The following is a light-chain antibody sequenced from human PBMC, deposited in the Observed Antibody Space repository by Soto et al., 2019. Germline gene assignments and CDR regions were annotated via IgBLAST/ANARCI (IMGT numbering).Light chain of an antibody. Sequence: QSALTQPASVSGSPGQSITISCTGTSSDVGSYNFVSWYQQHPGKAPKVIIYEGTKRPSGVSNRFSGSKSGNTASLTISGLQAEDEADYYCSSYTTSYTYVFGTGTKVTVL. J-gene: IGLJ1*01. CDR1: SSDVGSYNF. CDR3: SSYTTSYTYV. V-gene: IGLV2-14*02. CDR2: EGT.